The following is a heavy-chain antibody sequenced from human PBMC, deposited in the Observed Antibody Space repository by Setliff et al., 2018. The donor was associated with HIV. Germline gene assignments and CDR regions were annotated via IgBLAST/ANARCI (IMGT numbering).Heavy chain of an antibody. CDR2: INTDERYT. V-gene: IGHV3-74*01. D-gene: IGHD2-15*01. CDR3: ARGRRDCSSGSCYGPYYMDV. J-gene: IGHJ6*03. CDR1: GFTFSRDW. Sequence: GGSLRLSCAAFGFTFSRDWMHWVRQGPGKGLVWVSRINTDERYTLYADSVKGRFTISRDNAKSTLYLQMNSLRAEDTATYYCARGRRDCSSGSCYGPYYMDVWGKGTTVTVSS.